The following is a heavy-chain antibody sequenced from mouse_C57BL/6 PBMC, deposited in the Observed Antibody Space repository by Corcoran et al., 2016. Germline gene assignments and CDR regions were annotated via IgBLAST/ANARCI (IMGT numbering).Heavy chain of an antibody. CDR1: GYTFTTYG. CDR2: INTYSGVP. D-gene: IGHD2-4*01. J-gene: IGHJ2*01. V-gene: IGHV9-3*01. Sequence: QIQLVQSGPELKKPGETVKISCKASGYTFTTYGMSWVKQAPGKGLKWMGWINTYSGVPTYADDFKGRFAFSLETSASTAYLQINNLKNEDTATYFCARSAYYDYPDYWGQCTTLTVSS. CDR3: ARSAYYDYPDY.